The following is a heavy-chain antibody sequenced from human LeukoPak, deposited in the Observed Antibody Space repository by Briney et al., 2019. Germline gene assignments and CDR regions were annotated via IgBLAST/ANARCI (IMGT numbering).Heavy chain of an antibody. D-gene: IGHD3-16*02. CDR3: AKDLYVWGSYRYNQYFDY. CDR2: ISTSSGHI. J-gene: IGHJ4*02. CDR1: GFTFNTYN. Sequence: GGSLRLSCAASGFTFNTYNMNWVRQAPGKGLEWVSSISTSSGHIYYADSVKGRFTISRDNAKNSLYLQMNSLRAEDTAVYYCAKDLYVWGSYRYNQYFDYWGQGTLVIVSS. V-gene: IGHV3-21*04.